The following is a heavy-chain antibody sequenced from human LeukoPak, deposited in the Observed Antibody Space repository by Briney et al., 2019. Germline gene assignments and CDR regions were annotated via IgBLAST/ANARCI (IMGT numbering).Heavy chain of an antibody. D-gene: IGHD2/OR15-2a*01. CDR1: GCSVSSGSYY. V-gene: IGHV4-61*01. Sequence: SETLSLTCTVSGCSVSSGSYYWSWIRQPPGKVLEWIGYIYYSGSTNYNPALKSRVTISVDTSKNQFSLKLSSVTAADTSVYYCARDTFAGHDAFDMGGEGTMVTVYS. J-gene: IGHJ3*02. CDR3: ARDTFAGHDAFDM. CDR2: IYYSGST.